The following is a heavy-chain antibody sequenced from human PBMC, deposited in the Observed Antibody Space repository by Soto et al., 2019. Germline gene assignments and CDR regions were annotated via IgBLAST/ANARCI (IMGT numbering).Heavy chain of an antibody. V-gene: IGHV2-5*02. CDR1: GFSFSINGVA. J-gene: IGHJ5*01. CDR2: IYWDDDQ. Sequence: QITLKESGPTLVKPTQTLTLTCTFSGFSFSINGVAVGWIRQPPGQALEWLALIYWDDDQRYNPSLKNRLTITKDTSRNQVVLTMTNMDPVDTATYYCAHKRDVCRGFKSWGQGTLVTVSS. CDR3: AHKRDVCRGFKS.